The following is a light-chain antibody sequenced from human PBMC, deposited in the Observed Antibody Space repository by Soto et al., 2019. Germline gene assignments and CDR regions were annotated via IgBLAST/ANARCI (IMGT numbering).Light chain of an antibody. CDR1: SSDVGSYNL. V-gene: IGLV2-23*01. CDR2: EGN. CDR3: CSYAGASTWV. J-gene: IGLJ3*02. Sequence: QSVLTQPASVSGSPGQSITISCTGTSSDVGSYNLVSWYQQHPGKAPKLMIYEGNKRPSGVSNRFSGSKSGNTASLTISGLQAEDEAHYYRCSYAGASTWVFGGGTQLTVL.